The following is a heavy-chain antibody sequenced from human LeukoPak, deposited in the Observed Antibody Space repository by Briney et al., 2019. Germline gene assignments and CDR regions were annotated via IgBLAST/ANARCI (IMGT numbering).Heavy chain of an antibody. CDR2: IYHSGST. CDR1: GGSISSYY. V-gene: IGHV4-59*01. CDR3: ARESCSSTSCYYNWFDP. Sequence: SETLSLTCTVSGGSISSYYWSWIRQPPGKGLEWIGYIYHSGSTNYNPSLKSRVTISVDTSKNQFSLKLSSVTAADTAVYYCARESCSSTSCYYNWFDPWGQGTLVTVSS. D-gene: IGHD2-2*01. J-gene: IGHJ5*02.